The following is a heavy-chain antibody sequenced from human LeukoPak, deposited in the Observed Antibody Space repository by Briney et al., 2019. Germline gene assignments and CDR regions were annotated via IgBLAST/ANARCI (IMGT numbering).Heavy chain of an antibody. CDR3: ARSSKFVVVVAATGWFDP. J-gene: IGHJ5*02. CDR2: INPSGGST. CDR1: GYTFTSYY. D-gene: IGHD2-15*01. V-gene: IGHV1-46*01. Sequence: ASVKVSCKASGYTFTSYYMHWVRQAPGQGLEWMGIINPSGGSTSYAQKFQGRVTMTRDMSTSTVYMELSSLRSEDTAVYYCARSSKFVVVVAATGWFDPWGQGTLVTVSS.